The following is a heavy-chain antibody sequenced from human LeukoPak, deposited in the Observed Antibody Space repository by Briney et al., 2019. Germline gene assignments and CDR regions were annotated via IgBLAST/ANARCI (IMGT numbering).Heavy chain of an antibody. CDR1: GGSINNTLFY. CDR3: ARVRYKVRGLPRPLNWFDP. V-gene: IGHV4-39*07. D-gene: IGHD3-16*02. CDR2: INHNGST. J-gene: IGHJ5*02. Sequence: SETLSLTCTVSGGSINNTLFYWGWIRQAPGKGLEWTGDINHNGSTNYNPSLKSRVTISLDMSKNQFSLKLSPVTAADTAVYYCARVRYKVRGLPRPLNWFDPWGQGNLVTVSS.